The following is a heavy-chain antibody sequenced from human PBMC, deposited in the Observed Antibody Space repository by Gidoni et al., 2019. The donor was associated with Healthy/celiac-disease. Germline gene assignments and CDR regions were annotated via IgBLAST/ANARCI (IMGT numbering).Heavy chain of an antibody. CDR2: IWYDGSNK. Sequence: QVQLVESGGGVVQPGRSLRLSCAASGFTFSSYGMHWVRQAPGKGLEWVAVIWYDGSNKYYADSVKGRFTISRDNSKNTLYLQMNSLRAEDTAVYYCARELAGCGYGDYCYFDYWGQGTLVTVSS. J-gene: IGHJ4*02. CDR3: ARELAGCGYGDYCYFDY. CDR1: GFTFSSYG. D-gene: IGHD4-17*01. V-gene: IGHV3-33*01.